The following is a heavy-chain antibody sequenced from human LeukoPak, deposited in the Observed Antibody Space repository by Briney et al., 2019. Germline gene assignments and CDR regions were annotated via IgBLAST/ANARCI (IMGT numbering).Heavy chain of an antibody. J-gene: IGHJ4*02. CDR3: ARVSSVTTRTQFDY. CDR1: GGSISSYY. Sequence: SETLSLTCTVSGGSISSYYWSWIRQPPGKGLEWIGYIYYSGSTNYNPSLKSRVTISVDTSKNQFSLKLSSETAADTAVYYCARVSSVTTRTQFDYWGQGTLVTVSS. D-gene: IGHD4-11*01. V-gene: IGHV4-59*01. CDR2: IYYSGST.